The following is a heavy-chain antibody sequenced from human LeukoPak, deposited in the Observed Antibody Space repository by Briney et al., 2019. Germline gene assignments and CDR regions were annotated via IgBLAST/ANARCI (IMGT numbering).Heavy chain of an antibody. J-gene: IGHJ4*02. CDR1: GYTFTSYS. V-gene: IGHV1-18*01. Sequence: GASVKVSCKASGYTFTSYSISWVRQAPGQGLEWMGWISVYNGNTNFAQKFQGRVTMTTDTSTSTAYMELRSLRPDDTAMYYCAREFSSSSVTTVDYWGQGTLVTVSS. CDR2: ISVYNGNT. CDR3: AREFSSSSVTTVDY. D-gene: IGHD4-17*01.